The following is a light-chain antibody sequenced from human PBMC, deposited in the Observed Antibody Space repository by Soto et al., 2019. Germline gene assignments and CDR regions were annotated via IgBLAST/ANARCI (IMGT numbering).Light chain of an antibody. CDR1: QSISNY. V-gene: IGKV1-39*01. CDR2: AAS. J-gene: IGKJ1*01. CDR3: PQSYSTPWT. Sequence: DIQMTQSPSSLSASVGDRVTITCRASQSISNYLNWYQQKPGKAPKLLIYAASSLQSGVPSRFSGSGSGTDFTLTISSLQPEDFATYYCPQSYSTPWTFGQGNEV.